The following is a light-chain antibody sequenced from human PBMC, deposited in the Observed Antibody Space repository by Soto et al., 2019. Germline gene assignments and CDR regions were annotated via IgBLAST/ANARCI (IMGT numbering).Light chain of an antibody. CDR2: LGS. Sequence: DIVMTQSPLSLPVTPGEPASISCRSSQSLLHSNGYNYLDWYLQKPGQSPQLLIYLGSNRASGVPDRSSGSGSGTDFTLKISRVEAEDVGVYYCMQALQFPLTFGGGTKVDIK. J-gene: IGKJ4*01. CDR3: MQALQFPLT. CDR1: QSLLHSNGYNY. V-gene: IGKV2-28*01.